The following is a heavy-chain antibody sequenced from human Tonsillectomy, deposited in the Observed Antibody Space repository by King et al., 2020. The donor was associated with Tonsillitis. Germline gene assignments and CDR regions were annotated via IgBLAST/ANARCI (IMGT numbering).Heavy chain of an antibody. CDR3: AKDDSSAWYSDY. CDR2: INSKSDSI. J-gene: IGHJ4*02. D-gene: IGHD6-19*01. Sequence: VQLVESGGGLVQPGGSLRLSCAASGFIFSDYSMNWFRQAPGKGLEGVSYINSKSDSIYYADSVKGRFTISRENAKNSLYLQMNSLRGEDTAVYYCAKDDSSAWYSDYWGQGTPVTVSS. V-gene: IGHV3-48*01. CDR1: GFIFSDYS.